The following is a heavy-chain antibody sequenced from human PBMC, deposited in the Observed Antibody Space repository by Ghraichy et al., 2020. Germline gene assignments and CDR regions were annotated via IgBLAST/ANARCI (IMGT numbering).Heavy chain of an antibody. V-gene: IGHV4-61*01. Sequence: EPLNISCIVSGGSVSSGSYYWSWIRQPPGKGLEWIGYIYDSGSTDYNPSLKSRVTIAADTSKNQFSLKLSSVTAADTAVYYCARGRIVGVTGYYFDNWGQGTLVTVSS. D-gene: IGHD1-26*01. CDR2: IYDSGST. J-gene: IGHJ4*02. CDR3: ARGRIVGVTGYYFDN. CDR1: GGSVSSGSYY.